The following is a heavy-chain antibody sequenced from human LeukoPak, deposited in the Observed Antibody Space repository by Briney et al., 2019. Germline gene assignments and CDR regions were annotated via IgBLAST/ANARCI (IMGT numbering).Heavy chain of an antibody. J-gene: IGHJ6*03. CDR3: ARAKQQLVLGRGYYYYYMDV. D-gene: IGHD6-13*01. CDR1: GYSIRNGYH. CDR2: IYQSGST. Sequence: PSETLSLTCSVSGYSIRNGYHWGWIRQPPGKGLEWIGSIYQSGSTYYNPSLKSRVTISVDTSKNQFSLKLSSVTAADTAVYYCARAKQQLVLGRGYYYYYMDVWGKGTTVTVSS. V-gene: IGHV4-38-2*02.